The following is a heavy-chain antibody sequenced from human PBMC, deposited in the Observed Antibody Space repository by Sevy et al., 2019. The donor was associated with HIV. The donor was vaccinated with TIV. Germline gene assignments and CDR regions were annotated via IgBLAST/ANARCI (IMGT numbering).Heavy chain of an antibody. CDR3: AGGGYCSGGSCSYYYGMDV. D-gene: IGHD2-15*01. V-gene: IGHV4-34*01. Sequence: SETLSLTCAVYGGSFSGYYWSWIRQPPGKGLEWIGEINHSGSTNYNPSLKSRVTISVDTSKNQFSLKLSSVTAADTAGYYCAGGGYCSGGSCSYYYGMDVWGQGTTVTVSS. J-gene: IGHJ6*02. CDR1: GGSFSGYY. CDR2: INHSGST.